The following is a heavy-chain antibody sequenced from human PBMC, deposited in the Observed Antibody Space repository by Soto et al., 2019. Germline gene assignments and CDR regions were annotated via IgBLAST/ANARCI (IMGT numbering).Heavy chain of an antibody. D-gene: IGHD6-13*01. CDR3: ARSFQQGSLG. CDR1: GVTFSSYS. J-gene: IGHJ3*01. V-gene: IGHV3-21*01. Sequence: PGGSMRLSCTAAGVTFSSYSRNWVRQAPGKGLWWVSSISSSSSYIYYTDSVKGRFTISRDNAKNSLYLQMNSLRAEDTAVYYCARSFQQGSLGWGQGTMVTVSS. CDR2: ISSSSSYI.